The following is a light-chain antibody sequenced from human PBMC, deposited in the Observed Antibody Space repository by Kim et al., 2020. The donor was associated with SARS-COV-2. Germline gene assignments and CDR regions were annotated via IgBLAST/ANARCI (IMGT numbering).Light chain of an antibody. V-gene: IGLV3-21*04. CDR3: QVWDSSSDVV. CDR1: NIESTS. CDR2: YDS. J-gene: IGLJ2*01. Sequence: SYELTQPPSVSVAPGKTARITCGGNNIESTSVHWYQQKPGQAPVLVIYYDSDRPSGIPERFSGSNSGNTATLTISRVEAGDEADYYCQVWDSSSDVVFGGGTKVTVL.